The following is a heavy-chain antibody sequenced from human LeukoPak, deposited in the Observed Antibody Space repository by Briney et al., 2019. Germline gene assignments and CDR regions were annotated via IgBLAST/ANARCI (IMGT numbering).Heavy chain of an antibody. J-gene: IGHJ5*02. CDR1: GYTFTSYG. D-gene: IGHD2-15*01. Sequence: AXVKVSCKASGYTFTSYGISWVRQAPGQGLEWMGWISAYNGNTNYAQKLQGRVTMTTDTSTSTAYMELSSLRSEDTAVYYCARGQRPYQIVVVVAATRYWFDPWGQGTLVTVSS. CDR3: ARGQRPYQIVVVVAATRYWFDP. V-gene: IGHV1-18*01. CDR2: ISAYNGNT.